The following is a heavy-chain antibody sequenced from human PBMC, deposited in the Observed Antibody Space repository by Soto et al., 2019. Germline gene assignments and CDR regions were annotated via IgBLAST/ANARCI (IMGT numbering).Heavy chain of an antibody. CDR2: ISHTGTT. CDR1: GDSVSSDSFY. CDR3: AREGGVLRMSNWLDP. D-gene: IGHD3-3*01. Sequence: SETLSLTCTVSGDSVSSDSFYWSWIRQPPGKALEWIGYISHTGTTSYNPSLQSRVTMSIHTSKNQFSLNLSSVTAADTAIYYCAREGGVLRMSNWLDPWGQGTLVTVPQ. J-gene: IGHJ5*02. V-gene: IGHV4-61*01.